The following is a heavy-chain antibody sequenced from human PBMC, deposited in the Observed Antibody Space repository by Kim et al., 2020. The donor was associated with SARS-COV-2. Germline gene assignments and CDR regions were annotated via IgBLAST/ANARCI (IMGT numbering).Heavy chain of an antibody. Sequence: SETLSLTCTVSGYSISSGYYWGWIRQPPGKGLEWIGSIYHSGSTYYNPPLKSRVTISIDTSKNQFSRRLNSGTAADTAVYYCTSKYYYDSSGYYYADWWGQGTLVTVSS. V-gene: IGHV4-38-2*02. D-gene: IGHD3-22*01. CDR2: IYHSGST. CDR1: GYSISSGYY. CDR3: TSKYYYDSSGYYYADW. J-gene: IGHJ4*02.